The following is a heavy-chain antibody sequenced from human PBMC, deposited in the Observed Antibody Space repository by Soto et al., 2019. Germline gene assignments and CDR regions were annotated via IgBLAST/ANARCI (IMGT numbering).Heavy chain of an antibody. D-gene: IGHD6-13*01. V-gene: IGHV3-48*02. CDR1: GFTFSSYS. CDR2: ISSSSSTI. J-gene: IGHJ4*02. CDR3: ARDRIAAAGISDY. Sequence: GGSLRLSCAASGFTFSSYSMNWVRQAPGKGLEWVSYISSSSSTIYYADSVKGRFTISRDNAKNSLYLQMNSLRDDDTAVYYGARDRIAAAGISDYGCKGTLVAVSS.